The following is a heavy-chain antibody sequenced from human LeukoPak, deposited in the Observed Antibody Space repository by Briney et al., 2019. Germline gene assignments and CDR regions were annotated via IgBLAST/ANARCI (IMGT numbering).Heavy chain of an antibody. CDR3: AREGDYGSRSYWPDY. CDR2: IWFDGSNK. J-gene: IGHJ4*02. D-gene: IGHD3-10*01. Sequence: PGGSLRLSCAASGFTFSNYGFHWVRQAPGKGLEWVAVIWFDGSNKYYADSVKGRFTVSRDDSKNTVYLQMNSLRAEDMAVYYCAREGDYGSRSYWPDYWGQGTLVTVSS. CDR1: GFTFSNYG. V-gene: IGHV3-33*01.